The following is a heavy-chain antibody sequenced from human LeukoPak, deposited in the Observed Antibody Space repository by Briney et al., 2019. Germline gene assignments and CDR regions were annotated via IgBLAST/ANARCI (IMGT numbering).Heavy chain of an antibody. CDR2: ISGSGGST. Sequence: GSLKLSCAASGFTFNSYAMSWVRPAPGKGLEWVSAISGSGGSTYYADSVKGRFTISGDNSKNTLYLQMNSLRAEDTAVYYCAKEGLAADFQHWGQGTLVTVSS. V-gene: IGHV3-23*01. CDR3: AKEGLAADFQH. J-gene: IGHJ1*01. CDR1: GFTFNSYA. D-gene: IGHD6-13*01.